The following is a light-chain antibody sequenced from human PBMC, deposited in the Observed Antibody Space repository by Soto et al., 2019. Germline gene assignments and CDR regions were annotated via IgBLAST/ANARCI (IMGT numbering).Light chain of an antibody. CDR1: QGIINNF. J-gene: IGKJ2*01. CDR3: QWYGLSPPEYT. CDR2: DAY. V-gene: IGKV3-20*01. Sequence: ETVLTQSPGSLSLSLGERATLSCWAGQGIINNFFSWYQQKAGQATRLLIHDAYNTAAGIADRFSGSGSGTDFTLTISRLEPEDFAVYYCQWYGLSPPEYTFGQGTMLEI.